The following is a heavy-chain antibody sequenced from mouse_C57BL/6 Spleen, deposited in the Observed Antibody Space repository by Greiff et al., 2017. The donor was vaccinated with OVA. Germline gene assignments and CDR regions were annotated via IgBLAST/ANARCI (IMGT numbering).Heavy chain of an antibody. D-gene: IGHD2-14*01. CDR1: GYSITSGYY. CDR2: ISYDGSN. Sequence: EVKLMESGPGLVKPSQSLSLTCSVTGYSITSGYYWNWIRQFPGNKLEWMGYISYDGSNNYNPSLKNRISITRDTSKNQFFLKLNSVTTEDTATYYCARGYYRGMDYWGQGTSVTVSS. J-gene: IGHJ4*01. V-gene: IGHV3-6*01. CDR3: ARGYYRGMDY.